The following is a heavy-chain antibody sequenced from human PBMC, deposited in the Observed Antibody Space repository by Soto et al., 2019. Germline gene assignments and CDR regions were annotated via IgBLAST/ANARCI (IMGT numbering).Heavy chain of an antibody. Sequence: AASVKVSCKASGGTFSSYTISWVRQAPGQGLEWMGGIIPIFGIANYAQKFQGRVTITAEESTSTAYTELSSLRSEDTAVYYCARGLKWSPDYWVQGTLVTVSS. CDR1: GGTFSSYT. J-gene: IGHJ4*02. D-gene: IGHD2-15*01. V-gene: IGHV1-69*13. CDR3: ARGLKWSPDY. CDR2: IIPIFGIA.